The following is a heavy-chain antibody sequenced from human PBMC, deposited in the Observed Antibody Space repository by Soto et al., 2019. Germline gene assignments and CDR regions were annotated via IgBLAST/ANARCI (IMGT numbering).Heavy chain of an antibody. V-gene: IGHV1-18*04. D-gene: IGHD2-2*02. CDR3: ARARDCSSTSCYTSAWFDP. CDR1: GYTFTSYG. CDR2: ISAYNGNT. J-gene: IGHJ5*02. Sequence: KVSCKASGYTFTSYGISWVRQAPGQGLEWMGWISAYNGNTNYAQKLQGRVTMTTDTSTSTAYMELRSLRSDDTAVYYCARARDCSSTSCYTSAWFDPWGQGTLVTVSS.